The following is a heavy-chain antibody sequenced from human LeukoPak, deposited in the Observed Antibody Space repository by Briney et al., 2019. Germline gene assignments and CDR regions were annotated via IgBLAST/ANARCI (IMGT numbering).Heavy chain of an antibody. CDR1: GYTFTSYD. D-gene: IGHD1-26*01. V-gene: IGHV1-8*01. CDR3: ARAGSRRGIDY. J-gene: IGHJ4*02. CDR2: MNPNSGNT. Sequence: ASVTVSCKSSGYTFTSYDINWVRQATGQGLEWMGWMNPNSGNTGYAQKFQGRVTMTRNTSISTAYMELSSLRSEDTAVYYCARAGSRRGIDYWGQGTLVTVSS.